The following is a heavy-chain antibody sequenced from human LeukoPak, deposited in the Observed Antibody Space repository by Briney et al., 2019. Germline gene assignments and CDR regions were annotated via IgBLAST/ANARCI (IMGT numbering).Heavy chain of an antibody. D-gene: IGHD1-14*01. V-gene: IGHV4-39*07. CDR3: ANLEPVPGGGAFDI. CDR1: SGSISTSNYY. J-gene: IGHJ3*02. Sequence: SETLSLTCTVSSGSISTSNYYWGWVRQPPGKALEWIGNIFYSGSTYYSPSLKSRVTISLDTSRNQFSLKLNSVTAADTAVYYCANLEPVPGGGAFDIWGQGTMVTVSS. CDR2: IFYSGST.